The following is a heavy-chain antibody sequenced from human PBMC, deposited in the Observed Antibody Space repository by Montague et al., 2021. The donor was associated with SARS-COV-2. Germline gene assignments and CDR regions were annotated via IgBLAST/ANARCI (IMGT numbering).Heavy chain of an antibody. CDR2: IYYSGST. D-gene: IGHD6-19*01. CDR3: SRGSGWRGNAFDI. Sequence: SETLSLTCTVSGGSISSYYWGWIRQPPWEGLEWIGYIYYSGSTNXNPSLKSRVTISVDTSKNQFSLKLGSVTAADTAVYYCSRGSGWRGNAFDIWGQGVMVTVSS. J-gene: IGHJ3*02. V-gene: IGHV4-59*01. CDR1: GGSISSYY.